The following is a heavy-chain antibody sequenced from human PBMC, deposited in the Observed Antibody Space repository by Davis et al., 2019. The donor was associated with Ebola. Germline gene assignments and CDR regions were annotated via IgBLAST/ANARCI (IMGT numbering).Heavy chain of an antibody. D-gene: IGHD2-21*02. V-gene: IGHV5-51*01. CDR2: IYPGDSDT. CDR1: GYSFTSYW. CDR3: ARHPYCGGDCYRGAYFDY. Sequence: GESLKISCQGSGYSFTSYWIGWVRQMPGKGLEWMGIIYPGDSDTRYSPSFQGQVTISADKSISTAYLQWSSLKASDTAMYYCARHPYCGGDCYRGAYFDYWGQGTLVTVSS. J-gene: IGHJ4*02.